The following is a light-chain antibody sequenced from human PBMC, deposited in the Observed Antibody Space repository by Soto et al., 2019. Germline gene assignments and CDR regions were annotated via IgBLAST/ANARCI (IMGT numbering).Light chain of an antibody. V-gene: IGKV3-20*01. Sequence: LTQSPGTLALSPGEGATLSCRASQSLSGRYLAWYQQKPGQAPRLLIYGASNRATGIPDRFSGSGSGTDFTLTISRLEPEDFAVYYCQQYGSSGTFGQGTKVDI. CDR3: QQYGSSGT. CDR2: GAS. J-gene: IGKJ1*01. CDR1: QSLSGRY.